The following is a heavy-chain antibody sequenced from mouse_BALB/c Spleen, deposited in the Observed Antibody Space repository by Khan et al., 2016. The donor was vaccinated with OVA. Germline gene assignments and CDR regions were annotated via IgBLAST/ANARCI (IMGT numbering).Heavy chain of an antibody. V-gene: IGHV3-2*02. J-gene: IGHJ4*01. CDR3: ARGNYYGYAMDY. CDR2: ISYSGST. CDR1: GYSITSNYA. Sequence: EVKLLESGPGLVKPSQSLSLTCTVTGYSITSNYAWNWIRQFPGNKLEWMGYISYSGSTSYNPSLKSRTSITRYTSKNQSFLHLSSVTTEATATYYCARGNYYGYAMDYEGQRTSVTGSS. D-gene: IGHD1-1*01.